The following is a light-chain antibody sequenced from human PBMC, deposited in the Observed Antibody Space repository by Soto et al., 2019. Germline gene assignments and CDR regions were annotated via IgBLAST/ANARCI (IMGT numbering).Light chain of an antibody. CDR1: QSVSSGF. CDR2: GAS. V-gene: IGKV3-20*01. J-gene: IGKJ2*01. CDR3: QQYGSSPGT. Sequence: EVVLTQSPGTLSLSPGERATLSCRASQSVSSGFLAWYQQKPGQAPRLLFFGASSRAAGIPNMFSGSGSGKYFTLIISRLEAEDFAVYYCQQYGSSPGTFGQGTKLEIK.